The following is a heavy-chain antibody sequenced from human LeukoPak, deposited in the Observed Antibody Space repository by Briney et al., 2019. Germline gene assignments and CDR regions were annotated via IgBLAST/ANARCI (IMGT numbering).Heavy chain of an antibody. V-gene: IGHV4-39*01. Sequence: SETLSLTCTVSGGSISSSYHYWGWIRQPPGKGLEWIGTVYYSGSTFYNPSLKSRVTISVDTSKNQFSLKLTSVTAADTAVYFCARRYCSGSNCYFFDYWGQGTLVTVSS. CDR3: ARRYCSGSNCYFFDY. J-gene: IGHJ4*02. D-gene: IGHD2-2*01. CDR2: VYYSGST. CDR1: GGSISSSYHY.